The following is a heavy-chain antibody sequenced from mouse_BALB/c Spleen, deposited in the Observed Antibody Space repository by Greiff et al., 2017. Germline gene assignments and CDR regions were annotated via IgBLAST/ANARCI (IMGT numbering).Heavy chain of an antibody. J-gene: IGHJ3*01. CDR1: GFSLTSYG. CDR2: IWAGGST. V-gene: IGHV2-9*02. CDR3: ASNWGFAY. Sequence: QVQLKESGPGLVAPSQSLSITCTVSGFSLTSYGVHWVRQPPGKGLEWLGVIWAGGSTNYNSALMSRLSFSKDNSKSQVFLKMNSLQTDDTAMYYCASNWGFAYWGQGTLVTVSA. D-gene: IGHD4-1*01.